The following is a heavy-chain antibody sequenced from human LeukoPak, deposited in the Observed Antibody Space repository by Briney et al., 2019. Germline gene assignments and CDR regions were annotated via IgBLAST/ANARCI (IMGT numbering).Heavy chain of an antibody. D-gene: IGHD3-10*01. Sequence: ASVKVSCKASGYTFTGYYMHWVRQAPGQGLEWMGWINPNSGGTNYAQKFQGRVTMTRDTSISTAYMELSRLRSDDTAVYYCAREAGYMVPGVINYWGQGTLVTVSS. CDR3: AREAGYMVPGVINY. CDR1: GYTFTGYY. CDR2: INPNSGGT. V-gene: IGHV1-2*02. J-gene: IGHJ4*02.